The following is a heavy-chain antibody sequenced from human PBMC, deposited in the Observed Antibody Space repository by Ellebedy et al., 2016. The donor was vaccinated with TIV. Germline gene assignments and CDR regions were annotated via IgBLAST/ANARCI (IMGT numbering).Heavy chain of an antibody. CDR1: GDSISSHY. CDR3: ATDWGRAAVL. D-gene: IGHD3-16*01. Sequence: SETLSLXCTVSGDSISSHYWSWIRHPPGKGLEWIGYISYSGSTNYNPSLKSRVFISVDTSKNQFSLKLSSVTAADTAVYYCATDWGRAAVLWGQGTLVTVSS. CDR2: ISYSGST. J-gene: IGHJ4*02. V-gene: IGHV4-59*11.